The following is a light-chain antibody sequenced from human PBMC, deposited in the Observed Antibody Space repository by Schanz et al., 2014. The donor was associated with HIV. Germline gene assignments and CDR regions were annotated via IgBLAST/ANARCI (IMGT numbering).Light chain of an antibody. CDR2: KAS. CDR1: QSISNW. J-gene: IGKJ2*01. Sequence: DIQMTQSPSILSASVGDRVNITCRASQSISNWLAWYQQKPGKAPKLLIYKASTLESGVPSRFSGSGSGTEFTLTISNLEPDDFAIYYCQQYSTYPYTFGQGTKLDIQ. CDR3: QQYSTYPYT. V-gene: IGKV1-5*03.